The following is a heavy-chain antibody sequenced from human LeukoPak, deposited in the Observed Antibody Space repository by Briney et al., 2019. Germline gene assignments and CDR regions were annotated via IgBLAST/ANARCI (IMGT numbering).Heavy chain of an antibody. Sequence: SETLSLTCAVYGGSFSGYYWSWIRQPPGKGLEWMGEINHSGSTNYNPSLKSRVTISVDTSRNQFSLKLSSVTAADTAVYYCARALSIAARRYYGMDVWGQGTTVTVSS. CDR3: ARALSIAARRYYGMDV. CDR2: INHSGST. V-gene: IGHV4-34*01. CDR1: GGSFSGYY. D-gene: IGHD6-6*01. J-gene: IGHJ6*02.